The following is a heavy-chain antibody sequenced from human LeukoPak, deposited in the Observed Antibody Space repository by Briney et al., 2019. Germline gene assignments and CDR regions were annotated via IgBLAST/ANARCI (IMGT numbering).Heavy chain of an antibody. D-gene: IGHD6-6*01. J-gene: IGHJ4*02. V-gene: IGHV1-46*01. CDR3: ARTAARRFDY. Sequence: ASVKVSCKASGYTFPSYFMHWVRQAPGQGLEWMGIINPTGGSTTYAQKFQGRVTMTRDTSTSTVYMELSSLRFDGTAVYYCARTAARRFDYWGQGTLVTVSS. CDR1: GYTFPSYF. CDR2: INPTGGST.